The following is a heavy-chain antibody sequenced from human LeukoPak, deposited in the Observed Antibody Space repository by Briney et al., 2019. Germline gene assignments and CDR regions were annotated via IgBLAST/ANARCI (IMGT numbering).Heavy chain of an antibody. CDR2: IYYSGST. J-gene: IGHJ5*02. CDR3: ARDASGHNWFDP. Sequence: SETLSLTCTVSGGSISSYYWSWIRQPPGKGLEWIGYIYYSGSTNYNPSLKSRVTISVDTSKNQFSLKLSSVTAADTAVYYCARDASGHNWFDPWGQGTLVTVSS. D-gene: IGHD6-25*01. CDR1: GGSISSYY. V-gene: IGHV4-59*01.